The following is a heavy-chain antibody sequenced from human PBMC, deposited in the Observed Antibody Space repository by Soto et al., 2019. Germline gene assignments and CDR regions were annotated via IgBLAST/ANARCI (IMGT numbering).Heavy chain of an antibody. V-gene: IGHV3-23*01. D-gene: IGHD1-26*01. J-gene: IGHJ4*02. CDR3: AKFRYSGRYSLY. CDR2: ISGSGGST. CDR1: GFTFSSYA. Sequence: EVQLLESGGGLVQPGGSLRLSCAASGFTFSSYAMSWVRQAPGKGLEWFSAISGSGGSTYYADSVKGRFTISRDNAKNTRYLQMKSLSAGHPAVFYCAKFRYSGRYSLYWGGGSLVTDSS.